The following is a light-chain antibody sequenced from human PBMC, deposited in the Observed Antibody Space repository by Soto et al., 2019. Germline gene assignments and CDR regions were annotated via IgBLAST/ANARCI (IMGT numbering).Light chain of an antibody. CDR3: SSYTSSSTPYV. V-gene: IGLV2-14*01. J-gene: IGLJ1*01. CDR2: VVS. CDR1: SSDVGGYNY. Sequence: QSVLTQPASVSGSPGQSFTISCTGTSSDVGGYNYVSWYQQHPGKAPKLMIYVVSDRPSGVSNRFSGSKSGNTASLTISGLQAEDEADYYCSSYTSSSTPYVFGTGTKVTVL.